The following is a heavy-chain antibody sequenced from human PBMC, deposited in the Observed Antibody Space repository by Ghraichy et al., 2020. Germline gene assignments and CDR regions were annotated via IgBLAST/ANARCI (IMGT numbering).Heavy chain of an antibody. Sequence: PSETLSLTCTVSNASISHYYWTWVRQAPGRGLEWIGYVYYTGSASYNPSLKSRVTLSVDTSKSQFSLRLYSLTAADTAVYYCARAEHLRRDSGNYAVHFDSWGQGALVTVAS. CDR1: NASISHYY. V-gene: IGHV4-59*01. CDR3: ARAEHLRRDSGNYAVHFDS. D-gene: IGHD4-11*01. CDR2: VYYTGSA. J-gene: IGHJ4*02.